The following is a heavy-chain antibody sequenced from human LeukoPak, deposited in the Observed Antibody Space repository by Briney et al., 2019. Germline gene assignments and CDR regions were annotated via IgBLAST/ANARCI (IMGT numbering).Heavy chain of an antibody. J-gene: IGHJ6*03. CDR1: GSTFTSNY. V-gene: IGHV1-46*01. Sequence: ASVKVSCKSFGSTFTSNYMHWVRQAPGQGPEWMGVISPSGASTTYAQTFQGRVTLTRDMSTSTDYLELSSLRSEDTAVYYCARDKRVAVAGTYIYYYYMDVWGNGTTVTISS. CDR3: ARDKRVAVAGTYIYYYYMDV. CDR2: ISPSGAST. D-gene: IGHD6-19*01.